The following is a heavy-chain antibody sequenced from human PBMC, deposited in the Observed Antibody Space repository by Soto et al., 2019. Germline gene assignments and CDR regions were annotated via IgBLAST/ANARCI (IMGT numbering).Heavy chain of an antibody. D-gene: IGHD3-10*01. Sequence: QVQLQESGPGLVKPSQTLSLTCTVSGGSISSGGYYWSWIRQHPGKGLEWIGYIYYSGSTYYNPSLKSRVSISVDTSKNQFSLKLSSVTAADTAVYYCARLLWFGELSGYYGMDVWGQGTTVTVSS. CDR1: GGSISSGGYY. CDR3: ARLLWFGELSGYYGMDV. CDR2: IYYSGST. V-gene: IGHV4-31*03. J-gene: IGHJ6*02.